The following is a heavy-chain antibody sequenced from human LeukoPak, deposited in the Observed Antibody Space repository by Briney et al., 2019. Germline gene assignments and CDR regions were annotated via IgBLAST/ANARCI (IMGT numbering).Heavy chain of an antibody. CDR3: ARESDIVVVPAALDY. Sequence: GGSLRRSCAASGFTISSYSMNWVRQAPGKGLEWVSYISSSSSSTIYYADSVKGRFTISRDNAKNSLYLQMNSLRAEDTAVYYCARESDIVVVPAALDYWGQGTLVTVSS. CDR1: GFTISSYS. D-gene: IGHD2-2*01. J-gene: IGHJ4*02. V-gene: IGHV3-48*01. CDR2: ISSSSSSTI.